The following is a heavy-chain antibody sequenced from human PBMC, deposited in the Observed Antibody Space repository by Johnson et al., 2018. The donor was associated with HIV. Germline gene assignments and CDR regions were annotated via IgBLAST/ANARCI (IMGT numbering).Heavy chain of an antibody. CDR3: ARAGGAVRVNGFDM. Sequence: VQLVESGGGVVRPVGSLRLSCAASGFTFDDFGMGWVRQAPGKGLEWVSGINWNGGRTGYADSVTGRFTISRDNAKNSLYLQMNSLRGEDTALYYCARAGGAVRVNGFDMWGQGTMVTVSS. J-gene: IGHJ3*02. CDR2: INWNGGRT. D-gene: IGHD6-19*01. CDR1: GFTFDDFG. V-gene: IGHV3-20*04.